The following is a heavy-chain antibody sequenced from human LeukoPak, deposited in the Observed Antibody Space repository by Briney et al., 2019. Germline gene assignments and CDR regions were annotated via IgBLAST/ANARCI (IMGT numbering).Heavy chain of an antibody. CDR1: RGTFSSYG. CDR2: VIAIFGRV. Sequence: ASVKVSCKASRGTFSSYGIGWVRQAPGQGLEWMGGVIAIFGRVKYGQKFQGRATITTDESTSTAYMELSSLTSEDTGVYYCARGELGDSSGFSFFDYWGQGTLVTVSS. CDR3: ARGELGDSSGFSFFDY. V-gene: IGHV1-69*05. J-gene: IGHJ4*02. D-gene: IGHD3-22*01.